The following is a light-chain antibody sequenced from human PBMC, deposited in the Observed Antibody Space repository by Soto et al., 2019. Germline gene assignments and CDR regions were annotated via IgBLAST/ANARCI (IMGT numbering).Light chain of an antibody. Sequence: DIQMTQSPSSLSASVGDRVTIACQSSHDVSRNLNWFQQKPGEAPKLLIYDASNLERGVPSRVSGSGSGTDCTLTISSLQPEDDATYYCQQYNSMLSFGGGTEVEMK. CDR1: HDVSRN. J-gene: IGKJ4*01. V-gene: IGKV1-33*01. CDR2: DAS. CDR3: QQYNSMLS.